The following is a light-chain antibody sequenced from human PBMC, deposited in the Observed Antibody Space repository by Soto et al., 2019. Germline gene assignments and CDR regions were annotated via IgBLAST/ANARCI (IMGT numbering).Light chain of an antibody. V-gene: IGKV3-15*01. J-gene: IGKJ5*01. Sequence: IVLTQSPDTLSLSPGERATLSCRASRSVSSNLAWYQQKPGQAPRLLIYGASTRATGIPARFSGSGSGTEFTLTISSLQSEDFAVYYCQQYHNWPITFGQGTRLEIK. CDR3: QQYHNWPIT. CDR1: RSVSSN. CDR2: GAS.